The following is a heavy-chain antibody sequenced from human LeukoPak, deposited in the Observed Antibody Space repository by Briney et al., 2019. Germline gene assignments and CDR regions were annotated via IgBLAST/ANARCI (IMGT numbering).Heavy chain of an antibody. J-gene: IGHJ3*02. D-gene: IGHD2-15*01. CDR3: ARGHEGYCSGGSCYSDAFDI. CDR1: GYSISSGYY. CDR2: IYYSGST. Sequence: SETLSLTCTVSGYSISSGYYWGWIRQPPGKGLEWIGYIYYSGSTNYNPSLKSRVTISVDTSKNQFSLKLSSVTAADTAVYYCARGHEGYCSGGSCYSDAFDIWGQGTMVTVSS. V-gene: IGHV4-61*01.